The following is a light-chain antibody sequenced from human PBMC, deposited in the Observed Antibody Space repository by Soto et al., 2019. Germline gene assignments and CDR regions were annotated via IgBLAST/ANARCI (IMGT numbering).Light chain of an antibody. CDR1: QSVSTY. V-gene: IGKV3-11*01. Sequence: ETVFTQSPATLSLSPGESATLPCRASQSVSTYLAWYQQKPGQAPRLLIYDASNRVTGIPARFRGSGSGTDFTLTISSLEPDDFAVYYCQQRSNWQITFGQGTRLEIK. J-gene: IGKJ5*01. CDR3: QQRSNWQIT. CDR2: DAS.